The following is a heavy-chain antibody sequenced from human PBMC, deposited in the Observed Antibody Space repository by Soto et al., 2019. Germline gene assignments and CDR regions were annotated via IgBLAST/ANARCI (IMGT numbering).Heavy chain of an antibody. J-gene: IGHJ4*02. V-gene: IGHV1-18*01. CDR2: ISAYNGNT. CDR1: GCTCTSYG. CDR3: ARSAGYYCSGGSCYLYY. D-gene: IGHD2-15*01. Sequence: GEAVKVSCKACGCTCTSYGISWVRQAPGQGLEWMGWISAYNGNTNYAQKLQGRVTTTTDTSTSTAYMELRSLRSDDTAVYYCARSAGYYCSGGSCYLYYWGQGTLVTVS.